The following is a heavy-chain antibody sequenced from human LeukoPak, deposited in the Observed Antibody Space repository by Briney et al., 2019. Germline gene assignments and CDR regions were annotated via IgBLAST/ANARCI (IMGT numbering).Heavy chain of an antibody. CDR2: IYHSGST. CDR3: ARGDYGAFDI. CDR1: GGSISSGGYS. J-gene: IGHJ3*02. D-gene: IGHD4-17*01. Sequence: PSETLSLTCAVSGGSISSGGYSWSWLRQPPGKGLEWIGYIYHSGSTYYNPSLKSRVTISVDRSKNQFSLKLSSVTAADTAVYYCARGDYGAFDIWGQGTMVTVSS. V-gene: IGHV4-30-2*01.